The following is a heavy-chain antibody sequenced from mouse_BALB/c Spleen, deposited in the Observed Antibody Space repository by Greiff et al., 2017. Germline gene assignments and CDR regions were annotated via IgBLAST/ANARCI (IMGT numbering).Heavy chain of an antibody. CDR1: GFTFSSYA. J-gene: IGHJ2*01. V-gene: IGHV5-6-5*01. CDR2: ISSGGST. CDR3: ARGILFDY. Sequence: EVQRVESGGGLVKPGGSLKLSCAASGFTFSSYAMSWVRQTPEKRLEWVASISSGGSTYYPDSVKGRFTISRDNARNILYLQMSSLRSEDTAMYYCARGILFDYWGQGTTLTVSS.